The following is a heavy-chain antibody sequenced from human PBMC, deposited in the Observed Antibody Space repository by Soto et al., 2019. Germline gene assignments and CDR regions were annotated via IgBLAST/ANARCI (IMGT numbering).Heavy chain of an antibody. CDR1: GYTFTNYG. J-gene: IGHJ6*02. CDR2: ISAYNGNT. Sequence: QVQLVQSGAEVKKPGASVRVSCKASGYTFTNYGIGWVRQAPGQGLERMGWISAYNGNTHYAEQLQGRFTMTTDTSTSTADMELRSMRSEDTAVYYCARVGQECSSTSCSYIYDGMDVWGQGTTVTVSS. D-gene: IGHD2-2*01. CDR3: ARVGQECSSTSCSYIYDGMDV. V-gene: IGHV1-18*01.